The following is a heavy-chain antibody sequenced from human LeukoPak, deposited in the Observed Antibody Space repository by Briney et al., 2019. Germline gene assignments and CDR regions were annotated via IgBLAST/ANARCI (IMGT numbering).Heavy chain of an antibody. Sequence: SQTLSLTCTVSGGSISSGGYYWSWIRQPPGKGLEWIGYIYYSGSTYYNPPLKSRVTISVDTSKNQFSLKLSSVTAADTAVYYCARVVVVPAVVDYWGQGTLVTVSS. D-gene: IGHD2-2*01. CDR1: GGSISSGGYY. CDR2: IYYSGST. J-gene: IGHJ4*02. V-gene: IGHV4-30-4*01. CDR3: ARVVVVPAVVDY.